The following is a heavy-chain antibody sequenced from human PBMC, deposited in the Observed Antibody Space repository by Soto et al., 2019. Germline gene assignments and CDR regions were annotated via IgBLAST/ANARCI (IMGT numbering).Heavy chain of an antibody. V-gene: IGHV3-23*01. Sequence: EVQLLESGGGLVQPGGSLRLSCAASGFTFSSYAMSWVRQAPGKGLEWVSAISGSGGSTYYADSVKGRFTISRDNSKNTMYLQMNILRADDTAVYYGANNIYYDSSGYLDYWGQGTLVTVSS. D-gene: IGHD3-22*01. J-gene: IGHJ4*02. CDR3: ANNIYYDSSGYLDY. CDR1: GFTFSSYA. CDR2: ISGSGGST.